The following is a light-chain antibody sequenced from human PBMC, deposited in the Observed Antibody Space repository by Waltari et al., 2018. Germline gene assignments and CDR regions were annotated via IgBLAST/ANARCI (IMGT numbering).Light chain of an antibody. J-gene: IGLJ2*01. CDR1: SSDISAFNF. V-gene: IGLV2-14*01. Sequence: QSGLTQPASVSGSPGQSITISCAATSSDISAFNFISWYQQRPGKAPELLVYDVSHRPSGVSTRFSGSKSDNTAALTISGLQAEDEAVYYCSSFSSSTAGIFGGGTKVTVL. CDR3: SSFSSSTAGI. CDR2: DVS.